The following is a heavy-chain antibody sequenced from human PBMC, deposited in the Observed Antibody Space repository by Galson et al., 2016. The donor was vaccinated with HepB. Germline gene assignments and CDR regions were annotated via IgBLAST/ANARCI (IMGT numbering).Heavy chain of an antibody. CDR3: ARWPLGYCPSADCYTNDY. Sequence: ETLSLTCAVYGGSFSGFYWSWIRQSPGKGLQWIGEVNPGGSTHYNPSLKSRVTIPADTSKNPFSLKLSAVTAADTAVYYCARWPLGYCPSADCYTNDYWGQGILVTVSS. J-gene: IGHJ4*02. CDR2: VNPGGST. D-gene: IGHD2-2*02. CDR1: GGSFSGFY. V-gene: IGHV4-34*01.